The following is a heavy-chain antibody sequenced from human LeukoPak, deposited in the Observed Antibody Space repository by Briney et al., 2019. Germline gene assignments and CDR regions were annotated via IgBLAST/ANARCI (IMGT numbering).Heavy chain of an antibody. CDR2: IWYDGTDK. CDR3: ARSGSTYYYGMDA. J-gene: IGHJ6*02. Sequence: GGSLRLSCAASGFTFSSYGMHWVRQSPGKGLEWVTFIWYDGTDKNYADSVKGRFTISRDNSKNTLYLQMNSLRAEDTAVYYCARSGSTYYYGMDAWGQGTTVTVSS. CDR1: GFTFSSYG. D-gene: IGHD3-10*01. V-gene: IGHV3-33*01.